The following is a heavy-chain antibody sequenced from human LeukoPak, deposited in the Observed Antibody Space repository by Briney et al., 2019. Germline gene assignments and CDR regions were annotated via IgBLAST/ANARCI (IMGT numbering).Heavy chain of an antibody. Sequence: GGSLRLSCAASGFTFSSYSMNWVRQAPGKGLEWVSSINSSSSYIYYADSVKGRFTISRDNAKNSLYLQMNSLRAEDTAVYYCARGVGAVAGTENWFDPWGQGTLVTVSS. J-gene: IGHJ5*02. CDR1: GFTFSSYS. CDR3: ARGVGAVAGTENWFDP. V-gene: IGHV3-21*01. CDR2: INSSSSYI. D-gene: IGHD6-19*01.